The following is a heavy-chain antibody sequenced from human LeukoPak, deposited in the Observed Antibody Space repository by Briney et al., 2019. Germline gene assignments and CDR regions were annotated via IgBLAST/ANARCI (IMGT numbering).Heavy chain of an antibody. D-gene: IGHD6-25*01. V-gene: IGHV4-61*02. CDR2: IYTSVNT. J-gene: IGHJ4*02. CDR3: ARVSESIAAKFDY. CDR1: GGSISSGSYY. Sequence: SETLSLTCTVSGGSISSGSYYWSWIRQPAGKGLEWIGRIYTSVNTNYNPSLKSRVSISVDTSKNQFSLKLSSVTAADTAVYYCARVSESIAAKFDYWGQGTLVTVSS.